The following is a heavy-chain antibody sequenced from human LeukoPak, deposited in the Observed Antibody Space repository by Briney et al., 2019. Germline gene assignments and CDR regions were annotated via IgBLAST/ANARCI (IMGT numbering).Heavy chain of an antibody. V-gene: IGHV3-30*02. CDR1: GFNFSRYG. J-gene: IGHJ4*02. Sequence: GGSLRLSCAASGFNFSRYGMHWVRQAPGKGLEWVAFIRYEGSNKYYADSVKGRFTISRDNSKNTLYLQMNSLRAEDTAVYYCAKDKIGYCSSTSCYTKSGFDYWGQGTLVTVSS. CDR2: IRYEGSNK. D-gene: IGHD2-2*02. CDR3: AKDKIGYCSSTSCYTKSGFDY.